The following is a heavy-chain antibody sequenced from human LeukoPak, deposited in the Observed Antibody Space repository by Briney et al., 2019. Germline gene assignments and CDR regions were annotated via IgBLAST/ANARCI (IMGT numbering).Heavy chain of an antibody. J-gene: IGHJ4*02. D-gene: IGHD3-3*01. V-gene: IGHV3-23*01. CDR3: AKDFWSGYYPNY. CDR1: GFTFSNYA. CDR2: SGSGGSI. Sequence: GGSLRLSCAASGFTFSNYAMSWVRQAPGKWLEWVSGSGSGGSIYYADSVKGRFTISRDNSKNTLFLQMNSLRAEDTAVYYCAKDFWSGYYPNYWGQGTLVTVSS.